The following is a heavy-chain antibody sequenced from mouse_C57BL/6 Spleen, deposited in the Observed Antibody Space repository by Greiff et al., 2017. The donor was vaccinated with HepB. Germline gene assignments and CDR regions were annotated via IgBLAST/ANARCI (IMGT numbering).Heavy chain of an antibody. D-gene: IGHD2-5*01. CDR3: ARGSSTIVKAMDY. CDR2: IDPSDSYT. Sequence: QVQLQQSGAELVMPGASVKLSCKASGYTFTSYWMHWVKQRPGQGLEWIGEIDPSDSYTNYNQKFKGKSTLTVDKSSSTAYMQLSSLTSEDSAVYYCARGSSTIVKAMDYWGQGTSVTVSS. V-gene: IGHV1-69*01. CDR1: GYTFTSYW. J-gene: IGHJ4*01.